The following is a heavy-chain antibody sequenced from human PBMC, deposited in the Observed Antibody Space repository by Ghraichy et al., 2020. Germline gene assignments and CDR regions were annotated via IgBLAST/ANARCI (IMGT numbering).Heavy chain of an antibody. CDR3: AKDPLVVVPAATVGMDV. CDR1: GFTFSSYA. J-gene: IGHJ6*02. D-gene: IGHD2-2*01. CDR2: ISGSGGST. V-gene: IGHV3-23*01. Sequence: GGSLRLSCAASGFTFSSYAMSWVRQAPGKGLEWVSAISGSGGSTYYADSVKGRFTISRDNSKNTLYLQMNSLRAEDTAVYYCAKDPLVVVPAATVGMDVWGQGTMVTVSS.